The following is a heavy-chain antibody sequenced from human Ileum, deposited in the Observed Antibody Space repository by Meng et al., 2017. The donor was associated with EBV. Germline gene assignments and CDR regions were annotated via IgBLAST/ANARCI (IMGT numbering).Heavy chain of an antibody. CDR3: AYYRVGRGGVGS. J-gene: IGHJ4*02. Sequence: QVPPKGGVPGPVEPPGTRSPTGLCAGGYVSRDSFPGSWFRQSPGRGLEWIGHTYGSDINYSPSFQSRVTISIDTAKNQLFLKLTSVTAADTAMYYCAYYRVGRGGVGSWGQGTLVTVSS. CDR2: TYGSDI. D-gene: IGHD3-16*01. CDR1: GGYVSRDSFP. V-gene: IGHV4-61*01.